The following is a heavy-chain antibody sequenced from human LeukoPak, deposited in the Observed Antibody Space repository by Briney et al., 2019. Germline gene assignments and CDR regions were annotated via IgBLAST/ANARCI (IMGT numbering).Heavy chain of an antibody. CDR1: GFTFSSYA. V-gene: IGHV3-23*01. D-gene: IGHD1-26*01. CDR3: ATKYTYSGSYYFDY. Sequence: QPGGSLRLSCAASGFTFSSYAMSWVRQAPGKGLEWVSAISGSGGSTYYADSVKGRFTISKDNSKNTLYLQMNSLRAEDTAVYYCATKYTYSGSYYFDYWGQGTLVTVSS. CDR2: ISGSGGST. J-gene: IGHJ4*02.